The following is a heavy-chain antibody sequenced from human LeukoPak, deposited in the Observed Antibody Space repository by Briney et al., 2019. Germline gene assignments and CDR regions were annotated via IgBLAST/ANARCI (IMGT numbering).Heavy chain of an antibody. D-gene: IGHD3-10*01. CDR1: GGSFSGYY. Sequence: SSETLSLTCAVYGGSFSGYYWSWIRQPPGKGLEWIGEINHSGSTNYNPSLKSRVTISVDTSKNQFSLKLSSVTAADTAVYYCARGLDGRYYEVSDWFDPWGQGTLVTVSS. CDR2: INHSGST. CDR3: ARGLDGRYYEVSDWFDP. V-gene: IGHV4-34*01. J-gene: IGHJ5*02.